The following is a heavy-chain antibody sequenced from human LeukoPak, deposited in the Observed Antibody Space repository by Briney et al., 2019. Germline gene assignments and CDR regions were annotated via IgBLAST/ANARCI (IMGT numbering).Heavy chain of an antibody. CDR1: GGSFSGYY. CDR3: ARNVRLGSGELSFAPFKNWFDP. J-gene: IGHJ5*02. Sequence: PSETLSLTCAVYGGSFSGYYWSWIRQPPGKGREWIREINHSGCTNYNPSLKSRVTISVDTSKNQFSLQLNSVTPEDTAVYYCARNVRLGSGELSFAPFKNWFDPWGQGTLVTVSS. D-gene: IGHD3-16*02. V-gene: IGHV4-34*01. CDR2: INHSGCT.